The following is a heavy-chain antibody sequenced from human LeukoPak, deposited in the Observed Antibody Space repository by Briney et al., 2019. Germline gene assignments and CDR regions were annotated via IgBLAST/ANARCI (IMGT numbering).Heavy chain of an antibody. CDR2: ISSSSSYI. V-gene: IGHV3-21*01. Sequence: GGSLRLSCAASGFTFSSYSMNWVRQAPGKRLEWVSSISSSSSYIYYADSVKGRFTISRDNAKNTLYLQMNSLRAEDTAVFYCARDNSYGFDSWGQGTLVTVSS. J-gene: IGHJ4*02. CDR3: ARDNSYGFDS. D-gene: IGHD5-18*01. CDR1: GFTFSSYS.